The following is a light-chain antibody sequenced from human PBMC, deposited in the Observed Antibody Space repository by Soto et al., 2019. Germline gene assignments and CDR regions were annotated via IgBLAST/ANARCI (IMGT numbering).Light chain of an antibody. J-gene: IGLJ3*02. CDR1: SSDIGGYNF. CDR2: EVT. V-gene: IGLV2-8*01. Sequence: QSVLTQPPSASGSPGQSATISCTGTSSDIGGYNFVSWYQQHPGKAPKLIIYEVTKRPSGVPDRFSGSKSGNTASLTVSGLQTEDEAAYYCSSFAGSNTLVFGGGTQLTVL. CDR3: SSFAGSNTLV.